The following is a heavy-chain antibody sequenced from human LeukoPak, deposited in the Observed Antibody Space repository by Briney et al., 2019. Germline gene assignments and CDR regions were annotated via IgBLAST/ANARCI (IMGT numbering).Heavy chain of an antibody. V-gene: IGHV1-8*01. J-gene: IGHJ6*02. Sequence: ASVKVSCKASGYTFTSYDTNWVRQATGQGLEWMGWMNPNSGNTGYAQKFQGRVTMTRNTSISTAYMELSSLRSEDTAVYYCARAYSSGFYYYYGMDVWGQGTTVTVSS. D-gene: IGHD6-19*01. CDR1: GYTFTSYD. CDR2: MNPNSGNT. CDR3: ARAYSSGFYYYYGMDV.